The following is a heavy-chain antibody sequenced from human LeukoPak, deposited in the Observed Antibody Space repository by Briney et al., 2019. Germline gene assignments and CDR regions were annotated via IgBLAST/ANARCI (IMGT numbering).Heavy chain of an antibody. D-gene: IGHD3-3*01. V-gene: IGHV1-2*02. CDR1: GYTFTGYY. Sequence: ASVKVSCKASGYTFTGYYMHWVRQAPGQGLEWMGWINPNSGGTNYAQKFQGRVTMTRDTSISTAYMELSRLRSDDTAVYYCARDSSLFGVVFDYWGQGTLVTVSS. CDR3: ARDSSLFGVVFDY. CDR2: INPNSGGT. J-gene: IGHJ4*01.